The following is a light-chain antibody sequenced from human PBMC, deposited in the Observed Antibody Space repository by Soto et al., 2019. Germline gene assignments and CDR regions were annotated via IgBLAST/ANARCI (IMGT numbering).Light chain of an antibody. CDR1: QSVSSSY. J-gene: IGKJ1*01. V-gene: IGKV3-11*01. Sequence: EIVFTKSPCTLSLSPGERATLSCRASQSVSSSYLAWYQQKPGQAPRLLIYDASNRATGIPARFSGSGSGTDFTLTISSLEPEDFAVYYCQQRSNWPPVFGQGTKVDI. CDR2: DAS. CDR3: QQRSNWPPV.